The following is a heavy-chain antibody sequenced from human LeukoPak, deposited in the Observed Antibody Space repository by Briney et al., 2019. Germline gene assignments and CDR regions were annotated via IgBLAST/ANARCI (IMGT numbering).Heavy chain of an antibody. D-gene: IGHD6-13*01. CDR3: AKDSSSWYLQDY. J-gene: IGHJ4*02. Sequence: GRSLRLSCAASGFTFSSYAMSWVRQAPGKGLEWVSAISGSGGSTYYADSVKGRFTISRDNSKNTLYLQMNSLRAEDTAVYYCAKDSSSWYLQDYWGQGTLVTVSS. CDR2: ISGSGGST. CDR1: GFTFSSYA. V-gene: IGHV3-23*01.